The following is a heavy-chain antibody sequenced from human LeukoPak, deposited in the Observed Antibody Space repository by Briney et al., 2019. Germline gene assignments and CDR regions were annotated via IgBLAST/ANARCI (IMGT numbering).Heavy chain of an antibody. Sequence: PSETLSLTCAVYGGSFSGYYWSWIRQPSGKGLEWIGEINHSGSTNYNPSLKGRVTISVDTSKNQFSLKLSSVTAADTAVYYCARGLEDCSGGSCYSTNWFDPWGQGTLVTVSS. J-gene: IGHJ5*02. CDR2: INHSGST. CDR1: GGSFSGYY. CDR3: ARGLEDCSGGSCYSTNWFDP. V-gene: IGHV4-34*01. D-gene: IGHD2-15*01.